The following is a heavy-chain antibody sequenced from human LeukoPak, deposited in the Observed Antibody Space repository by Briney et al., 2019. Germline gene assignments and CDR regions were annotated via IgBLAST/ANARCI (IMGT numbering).Heavy chain of an antibody. CDR1: GGSMRTYY. CDR3: ARGTGHDYYDSSGYYSEHYYFDY. V-gene: IGHV4-4*07. D-gene: IGHD3-22*01. J-gene: IGHJ4*02. Sequence: PSETLSLTCIVSGGSMRTYYWSWIRQPAGKGLEWIGRIYTSGNTNYNPSLKSRVTMSLDTSKNQFSLKLSSVAAADTAVYYCARGTGHDYYDSSGYYSEHYYFDYWGQGTLVTVSS. CDR2: IYTSGNT.